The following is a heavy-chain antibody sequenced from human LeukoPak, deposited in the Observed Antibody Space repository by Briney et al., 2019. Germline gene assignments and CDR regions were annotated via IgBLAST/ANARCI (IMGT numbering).Heavy chain of an antibody. V-gene: IGHV4-59*01. J-gene: IGHJ5*02. Sequence: SETLSLTCTVSGGSISSYYWRWIRQPPAKGLEWVGYHYYRGSTNYNPSLKSRVTIAVDTSRNQFSLKLSSVTAADTGVYYCASITMVRGSGWFDRWGQGTMVTVSS. CDR1: GGSISSYY. CDR3: ASITMVRGSGWFDR. D-gene: IGHD3-10*01. CDR2: HYYRGST.